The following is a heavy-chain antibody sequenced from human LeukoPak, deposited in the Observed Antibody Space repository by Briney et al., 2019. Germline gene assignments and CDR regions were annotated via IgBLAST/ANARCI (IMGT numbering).Heavy chain of an antibody. J-gene: IGHJ1*01. CDR1: GFTFSSYA. D-gene: IGHD6-19*01. CDR2: ISSSSTI. CDR3: ARDWSSGQPEYFQH. Sequence: GGSLRLSCAASGFTFSSYAMNWVRQAPGKGLEWVSYISSSSTIYYADSVKGRFTISRDNAKNSLYLQMNSLRAEDTAVYYCARDWSSGQPEYFQHWGQGTLVTVSS. V-gene: IGHV3-48*01.